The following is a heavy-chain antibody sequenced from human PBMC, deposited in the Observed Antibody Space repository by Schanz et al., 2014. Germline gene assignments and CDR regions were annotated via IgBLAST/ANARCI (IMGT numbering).Heavy chain of an antibody. J-gene: IGHJ3*02. CDR3: AKGRFGELSAFDI. Sequence: EVQLVESGGGLVQPGGSLRLSCAVSGFIVRSNYMTWVRQAPGKGLELVSFVHPGGSTYYPDSVKGRFTISRDNSKNTLYLQMNSLRAEDTAVYYCAKGRFGELSAFDIWGQGTMVTVSS. V-gene: IGHV3-66*01. D-gene: IGHD3-10*01. CDR2: VHPGGST. CDR1: GFIVRSNY.